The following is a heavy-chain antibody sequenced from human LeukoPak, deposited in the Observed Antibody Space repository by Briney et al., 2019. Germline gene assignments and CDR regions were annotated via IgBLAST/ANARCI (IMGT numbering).Heavy chain of an antibody. CDR2: ISGSGGST. Sequence: PGGSLRLSCAASGFTFSSYAMSWVRQAPGKGLEWVSAISGSGGSTYSADSVKGRFTISRDNSKNTLYLQMNSLRAEDTAIYYCAKDSNSGSYFDYWGLGTLVTVSP. CDR1: GFTFSSYA. D-gene: IGHD1-26*01. V-gene: IGHV3-23*01. CDR3: AKDSNSGSYFDY. J-gene: IGHJ4*02.